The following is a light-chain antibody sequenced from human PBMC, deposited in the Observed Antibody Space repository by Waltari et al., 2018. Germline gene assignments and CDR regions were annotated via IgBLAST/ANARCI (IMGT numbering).Light chain of an antibody. Sequence: QSVLTQPPSASGAPGQTVAIPCSGSASNLARNVLTWYQQFPGTAPKLLIYSTDQRPSGVPGRFSGSKSGTSASLAISGLQSEDEAHYYCAAWDDSIFGVAFGGGTKLTVL. CDR3: AAWDDSIFGVA. CDR1: ASNLARNV. V-gene: IGLV1-44*01. J-gene: IGLJ2*01. CDR2: STD.